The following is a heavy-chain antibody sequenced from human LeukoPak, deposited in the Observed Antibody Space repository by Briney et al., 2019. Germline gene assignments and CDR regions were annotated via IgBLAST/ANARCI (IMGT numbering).Heavy chain of an antibody. D-gene: IGHD6-19*01. Sequence: GGSLRLSCAASGFTFSSYSMNWVRQAPGKGLEWVSSISSSSSYIYYADSVKGRFTISRDNAKNSLYLQMNSLRAEDTAVYYCARVSSGWYGYYYYGMDVWGQGTTVTVSS. V-gene: IGHV3-21*01. CDR2: ISSSSSYI. CDR1: GFTFSSYS. J-gene: IGHJ6*02. CDR3: ARVSSGWYGYYYYGMDV.